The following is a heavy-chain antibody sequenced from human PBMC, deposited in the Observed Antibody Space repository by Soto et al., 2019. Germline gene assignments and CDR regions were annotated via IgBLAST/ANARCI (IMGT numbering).Heavy chain of an antibody. J-gene: IGHJ4*02. D-gene: IGHD1-26*01. CDR2: INPSGGST. CDR3: ARDVRAKVGATLHYFDY. Sequence: ASVKVSCKASGYTFTSYYMHWVRQAPGQGLEWMGIINPSGGSTSYAQKFQGRVTMTRDTSTSTVYMELSSLRSEDTAVYYCARDVRAKVGATLHYFDYWGQGTLVTVSS. CDR1: GYTFTSYY. V-gene: IGHV1-46*01.